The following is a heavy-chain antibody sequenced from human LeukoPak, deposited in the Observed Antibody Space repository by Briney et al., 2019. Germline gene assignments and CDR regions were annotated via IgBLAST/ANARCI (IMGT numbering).Heavy chain of an antibody. CDR1: GYTFTSYY. D-gene: IGHD2-15*01. V-gene: IGHV1-46*01. Sequence: ASVKVSCKASGYTFTSYYMHWVRQAPGQGLEWMGIINPSGGSTSYAQKFQGRVTMTEDTSIDTAYMELSSLRSEDTAMYYCATDPVGYCSSDSCYSVDYWGQGTLVTVSS. CDR3: ATDPVGYCSSDSCYSVDY. CDR2: INPSGGST. J-gene: IGHJ4*02.